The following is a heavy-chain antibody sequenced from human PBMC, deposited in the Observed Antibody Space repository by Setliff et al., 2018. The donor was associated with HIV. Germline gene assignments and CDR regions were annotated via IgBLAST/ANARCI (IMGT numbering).Heavy chain of an antibody. J-gene: IGHJ1*01. D-gene: IGHD3-22*01. Sequence: PGESRRLSCTTSGFTFGDYGLNWVRQAPGRGLGWVGFIRSKTYGGTTDFAASVKGRFTISRDDSKSIAYLQMNSLKTEDTAVYYCTRDNYDSSGHSTEEHFQHWGQGTLVTVSS. CDR1: GFTFGDYG. V-gene: IGHV3-49*04. CDR2: IRSKTYGGTT. CDR3: TRDNYDSSGHSTEEHFQH.